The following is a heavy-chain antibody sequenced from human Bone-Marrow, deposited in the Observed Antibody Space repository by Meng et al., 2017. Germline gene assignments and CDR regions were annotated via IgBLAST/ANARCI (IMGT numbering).Heavy chain of an antibody. CDR1: GGSTSDSY. CDR2: IYDSGNT. CDR3: ARRIWFGEIVAFDI. D-gene: IGHD3-10*01. V-gene: IGHV4-59*01. Sequence: SETLSLTCTVSGGSTSDSYWNWIRQPPGKGLEWIGCIYDSGNTNYNPSLKSRVSMSLDTSKNQFSLKVNSVTAADTAIYYCARRIWFGEIVAFDIWGQGIMVTVSS. J-gene: IGHJ3*02.